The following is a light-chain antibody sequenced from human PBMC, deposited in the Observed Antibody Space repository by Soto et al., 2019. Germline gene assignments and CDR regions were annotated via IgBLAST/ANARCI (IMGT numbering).Light chain of an antibody. CDR1: SL. CDR3: CSYAGQRVV. Sequence: QSALTQPASVSGSPGQSITISCTGTSLVSWYQQHPGKAPKLMIYEGSKRPSGVSNRFSGSKSGNTASLTISGFQAEDEADYYCCSYAGQRVVFGGGTKLTVL. J-gene: IGLJ2*01. V-gene: IGLV2-23*01. CDR2: EGS.